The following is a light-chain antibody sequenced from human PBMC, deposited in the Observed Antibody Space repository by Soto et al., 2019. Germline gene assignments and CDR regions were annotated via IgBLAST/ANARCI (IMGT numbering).Light chain of an antibody. V-gene: IGKV1-5*01. CDR1: QTISSW. CDR3: QQYNSYWT. Sequence: DIQMTQSPSTLSASVGDRVTITCRASQTISSWLAWYQQKPGKVPKLLIYDASSWEIGVPSRFSGSGSGTEFTLTISSLQPDDFATYYCQQYNSYWTFGQGTKVDIK. J-gene: IGKJ1*01. CDR2: DAS.